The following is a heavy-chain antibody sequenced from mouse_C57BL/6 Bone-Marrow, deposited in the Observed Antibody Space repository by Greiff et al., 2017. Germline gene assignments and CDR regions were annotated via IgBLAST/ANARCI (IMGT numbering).Heavy chain of an antibody. V-gene: IGHV1-53*01. CDR1: GYTFTSYW. CDR3: ASTSSGYVLDY. CDR2: INPSNGGT. D-gene: IGHD3-2*02. Sequence: QVQLQQSGTELVKPGASVKLSCKASGYTFTSYWMHWVKQRPGQGLEWLGNINPSNGGTNYNEKFKSKATLTVDKSSSTAYMQLSSLTSEDYAVYDCASTSSGYVLDYWGQGTTLTVSS. J-gene: IGHJ2*01.